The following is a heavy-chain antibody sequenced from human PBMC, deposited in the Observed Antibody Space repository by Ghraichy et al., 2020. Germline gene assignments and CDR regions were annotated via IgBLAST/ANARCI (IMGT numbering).Heavy chain of an antibody. CDR3: VKSAYCSSTSCYANNWFVP. CDR2: ISSNGGST. V-gene: IGHV3-64D*06. J-gene: IGHJ5*02. Sequence: GGSLRLSCSASGFTFSSYAMHWVRQAPGKGLEYVSAISSNGGSTYYADSVKGRFTISRDNSKNTLYLQMSSLRAEDTAVYYCVKSAYCSSTSCYANNWFVPWGQGTLVTVSS. CDR1: GFTFSSYA. D-gene: IGHD2-2*01.